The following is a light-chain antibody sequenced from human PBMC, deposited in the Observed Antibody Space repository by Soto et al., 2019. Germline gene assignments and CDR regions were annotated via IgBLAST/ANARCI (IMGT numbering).Light chain of an antibody. J-gene: IGKJ5*01. CDR2: GAS. CDR1: QSVSNN. Sequence: EIVMTQSPATLSLSPGERATLSCRASQSVSNNLAWYQQKLGQAPRLLIYGASTRATGIPARFSGSGSGTEFTLTISSLQSEDFAVYYCQQYNNWSPVTFGQGTRLEIK. CDR3: QQYNNWSPVT. V-gene: IGKV3-15*01.